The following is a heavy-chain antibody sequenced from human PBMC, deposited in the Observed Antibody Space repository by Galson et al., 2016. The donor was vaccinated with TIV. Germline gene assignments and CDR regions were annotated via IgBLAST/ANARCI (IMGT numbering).Heavy chain of an antibody. CDR2: INPKNGVT. D-gene: IGHD1-26*01. V-gene: IGHV1-2*02. CDR1: GYTFSDYY. J-gene: IGHJ3*02. Sequence: SVKVSCKAFGYTFSDYYIHWVRQAPGQGLEWMGWINPKNGVTTFTQRFRGRVTVTRDTSISTIHMELSSLTSDDTAVYYCARDWGGGVLGATGAFDIWGQGTTVTVSS. CDR3: ARDWGGGVLGATGAFDI.